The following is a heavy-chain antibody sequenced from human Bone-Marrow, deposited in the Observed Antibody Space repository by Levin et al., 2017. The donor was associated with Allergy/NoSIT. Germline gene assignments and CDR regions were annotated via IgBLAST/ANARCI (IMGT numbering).Heavy chain of an antibody. V-gene: IGHV1-18*01. J-gene: IGHJ4*02. D-gene: IGHD4-17*01. CDR3: ARDVDPDYGDYVLRPPPGND. CDR2: ISAYNGNT. CDR1: GYTFTSYG. Sequence: GASVKVSCKASGYTFTSYGISWVRQAPGQGLEWMGWISAYNGNTNYAQKLQGRVTMTTDTSTSTAYMELRSLRSDDTAVYYCARDVDPDYGDYVLRPPPGNDWGQGTLVTVSS.